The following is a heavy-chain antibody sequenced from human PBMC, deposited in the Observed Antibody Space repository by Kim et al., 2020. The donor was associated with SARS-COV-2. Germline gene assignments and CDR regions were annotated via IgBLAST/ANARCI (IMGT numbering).Heavy chain of an antibody. Sequence: SETLSLTCTVSGGSISSSSYYWGWIRQPPGKGLEWIGSIYYSGSTYYNPSLKSRVTISVDTSKNQFSLKLSSVTATDTAVYYCARQNSSSWSPLYYFDYWGQGTLVTVSS. D-gene: IGHD6-13*01. CDR2: IYYSGST. J-gene: IGHJ4*02. CDR3: ARQNSSSWSPLYYFDY. CDR1: GGSISSSSYY. V-gene: IGHV4-39*01.